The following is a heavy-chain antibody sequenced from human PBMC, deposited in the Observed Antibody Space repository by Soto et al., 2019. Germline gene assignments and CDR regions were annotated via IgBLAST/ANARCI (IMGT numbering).Heavy chain of an antibody. J-gene: IGHJ5*02. V-gene: IGHV4-61*01. CDR1: GGSVSSGSYY. CDR2: IYYSGST. Sequence: PSETLSLTCTVSGGSVSSGSYYWSWIRQPPGKGLEWIGYIYYSGSTNYNPSLKSRVTISVDTSKNQFSLKLSSVTAADTAVYYCARGTIFGVKEFDPWGQGTLVTVSS. CDR3: ARGTIFGVKEFDP. D-gene: IGHD3-3*01.